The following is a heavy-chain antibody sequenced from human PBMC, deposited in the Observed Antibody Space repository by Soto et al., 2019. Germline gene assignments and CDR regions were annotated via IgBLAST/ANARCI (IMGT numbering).Heavy chain of an antibody. J-gene: IGHJ3*02. CDR1: SGSIGTYF. V-gene: IGHV4-59*01. CDR2: IYYSGTT. Sequence: QVQLRESGPGLVKPSETLSLTCTVSSGSIGTYFWSWIRQPPGKGLEWIGYIYYSGTTNYNPSLKRLVTIFLDTSKNQFSLRLSSVTAADTAVYYCARGRGGTYDAFDIWGQGTLVTVSS. CDR3: ARGRGGTYDAFDI. D-gene: IGHD1-26*01.